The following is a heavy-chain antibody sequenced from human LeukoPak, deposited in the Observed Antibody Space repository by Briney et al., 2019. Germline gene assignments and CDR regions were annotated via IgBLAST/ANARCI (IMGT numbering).Heavy chain of an antibody. CDR1: GGSISSYY. Sequence: SETLSLTCTVSGGSISSYYWSWIRQPPGKGLERIGEINHSESPNYNPSLKNRVTISVDMSKNQFSLKLTSVTAANTAVYYWARLRCDSCYPTWLDPWGQGTLVTVSS. D-gene: IGHD2-15*01. CDR2: INHSESP. J-gene: IGHJ5*02. CDR3: ARLRCDSCYPTWLDP. V-gene: IGHV4-34*01.